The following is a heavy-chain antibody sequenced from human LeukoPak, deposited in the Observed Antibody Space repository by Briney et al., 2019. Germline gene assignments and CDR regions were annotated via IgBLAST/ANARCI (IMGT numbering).Heavy chain of an antibody. CDR3: ARAGRMYYDILTGYQPPYYYMDV. CDR2: ISSSSSYI. V-gene: IGHV3-21*01. CDR1: GFTFSSYS. D-gene: IGHD3-9*01. Sequence: GGSLRLSCAASGFTFSSYSMNWVRQAPGKGLEWVSSISSSSSYIYYADSVKGRFTISRDNAKNSLYLQMNSLRAEDTAVYYCARAGRMYYDILTGYQPPYYYMDVWGKGTTVTISS. J-gene: IGHJ6*03.